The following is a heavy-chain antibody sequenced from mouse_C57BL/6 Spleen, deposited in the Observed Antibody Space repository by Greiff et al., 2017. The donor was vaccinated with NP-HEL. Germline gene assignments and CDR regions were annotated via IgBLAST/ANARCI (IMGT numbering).Heavy chain of an antibody. CDR1: GYTFTDYN. V-gene: IGHV1-22*01. Sequence: EVKLMESGPELVKPGASVKMSCKASGYTFTDYNMHWVKQSHGKSLEWIGYINPNNGGTSYNQKFKGKATLTVNKSSSTAYMELRSLTSEDSAVYYCARDGPITTVVAEDYFDYWGQGTTLTVSS. D-gene: IGHD1-1*01. CDR2: INPNNGGT. J-gene: IGHJ2*01. CDR3: ARDGPITTVVAEDYFDY.